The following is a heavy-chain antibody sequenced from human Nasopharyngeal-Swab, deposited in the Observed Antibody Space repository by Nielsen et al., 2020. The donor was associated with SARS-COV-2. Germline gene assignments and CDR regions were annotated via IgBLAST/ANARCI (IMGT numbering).Heavy chain of an antibody. J-gene: IGHJ4*02. D-gene: IGHD5-12*01. CDR1: GYSFANYW. Sequence: GGSLRLSCQGSGYSFANYWIGWVRQMPGKGLECMGIIYPGDSDTRYSPSFHGPVTISADRSTSTTYLHLSSLKASDTAMYYCAKSSGSGYDANSFDFWGQGTLVTVSS. V-gene: IGHV5-51*01. CDR3: AKSSGSGYDANSFDF. CDR2: IYPGDSDT.